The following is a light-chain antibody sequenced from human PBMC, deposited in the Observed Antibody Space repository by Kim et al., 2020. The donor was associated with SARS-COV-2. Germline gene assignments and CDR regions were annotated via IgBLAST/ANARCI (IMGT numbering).Light chain of an antibody. V-gene: IGLV1-44*01. CDR3: AAWDDSLNVVL. CDR1: SPNIGANT. Sequence: ELTQPPSASGTPGQRVTIPCYGSSPNIGANTANWYQQLPGTAPKLLIHSDNQRPSGVPDRFSGSKSGTAASLAIRGLQSEDEGDYYCAAWDDSLNVVLFGGGTKLTVL. J-gene: IGLJ2*01. CDR2: SDN.